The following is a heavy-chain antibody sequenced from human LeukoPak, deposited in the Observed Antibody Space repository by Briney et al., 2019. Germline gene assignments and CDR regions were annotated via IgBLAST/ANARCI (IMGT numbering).Heavy chain of an antibody. CDR1: GFTFSSYA. CDR2: ISGSGGST. J-gene: IGHJ4*02. CDR3: AKDQCSSTSCYYFDY. V-gene: IGHV3-23*01. D-gene: IGHD2-2*01. Sequence: GRSLRLSCAASGFTFSSYAMNWVRQAPGKGLEWVSAISGSGGSTYYADSVKGRFTISRDNSNNTLYLQMNSLRAEDTAVYYCAKDQCSSTSCYYFDYWGQGTLVTVSS.